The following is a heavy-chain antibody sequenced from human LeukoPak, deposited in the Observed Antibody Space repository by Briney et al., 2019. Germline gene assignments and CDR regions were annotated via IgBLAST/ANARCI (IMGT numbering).Heavy chain of an antibody. Sequence: LGGSLRLSCEASGFTFDAYAMHWVRQAPGKGLEWVSLINKDGSATYYADSVKGRFTISRDNSKNSLYLQMNSLRSEDTALYYCATWAFYHSLDVWGQGTTVTASS. D-gene: IGHD1-26*01. CDR3: ATWAFYHSLDV. CDR2: INKDGSAT. CDR1: GFTFDAYA. J-gene: IGHJ6*02. V-gene: IGHV3-43*02.